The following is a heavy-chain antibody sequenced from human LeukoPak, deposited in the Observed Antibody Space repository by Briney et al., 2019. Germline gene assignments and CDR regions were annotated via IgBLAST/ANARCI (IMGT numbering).Heavy chain of an antibody. J-gene: IGHJ6*03. CDR2: IYYSGST. V-gene: IGHV4-59*01. D-gene: IGHD3-10*01. CDR3: AKSAGGYYYYYMDV. Sequence: SETLSLTCTVTGGSISSYYWSWIRQPPGKGLEWIGYIYYSGSTNYNPSLKSRVTISVDTSKNQFSLKLSSVTAADTAVYYCAKSAGGYYYYYMDVWGKGTTVTVSS. CDR1: GGSISSYY.